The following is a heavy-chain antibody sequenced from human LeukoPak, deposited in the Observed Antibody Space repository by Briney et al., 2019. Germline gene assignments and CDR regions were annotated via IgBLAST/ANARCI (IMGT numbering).Heavy chain of an antibody. Sequence: PGGSLRLSCAASGFTFSTYSMNWVRQAPGKGLEWVSSISTSSSYIYYADSVKGRFTISRDNAKNSLYLQLNSLRAEDTAAYYCARDITMIVVVTPSFDYWGQGTLVTVSS. D-gene: IGHD3-22*01. CDR1: GFTFSTYS. V-gene: IGHV3-21*01. CDR2: ISTSSSYI. J-gene: IGHJ4*02. CDR3: ARDITMIVVVTPSFDY.